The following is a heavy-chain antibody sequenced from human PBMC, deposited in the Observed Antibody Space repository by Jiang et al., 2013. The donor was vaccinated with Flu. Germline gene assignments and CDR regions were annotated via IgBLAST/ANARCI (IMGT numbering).Heavy chain of an antibody. CDR2: IWYDGSNK. V-gene: IGHV3-33*01. CDR3: ARDGGLADEYFQH. CDR1: GFTFSSYG. Sequence: GGGVVQPGRSLRLSCAASGFTFSSYGMHWVRQAPGKGLEWVAVIWYDGSNKYYADSVKGRFTISRDNSKNTLYLQMNSLRAEDTAVYYCARDGGLADEYFQHWGQGTLVTVSS. D-gene: IGHD3-16*01. J-gene: IGHJ1*01.